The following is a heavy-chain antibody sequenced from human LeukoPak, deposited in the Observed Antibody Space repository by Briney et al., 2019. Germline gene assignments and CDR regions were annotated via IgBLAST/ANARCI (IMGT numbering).Heavy chain of an antibody. CDR1: GFTFSDYW. V-gene: IGHV3-7*01. J-gene: IGHJ4*02. Sequence: GGSLRLSCAASGFTFSDYWMSWVRQAPGKGLEWVANIKRDGTEKYYVDSVKGRFTISRDNAKNSLYLQMNSLRAEDTAVYSCARDRRDRYGYNYWGQGTLVTVSS. CDR3: ARDRRDRYGYNY. D-gene: IGHD5-24*01. CDR2: IKRDGTEK.